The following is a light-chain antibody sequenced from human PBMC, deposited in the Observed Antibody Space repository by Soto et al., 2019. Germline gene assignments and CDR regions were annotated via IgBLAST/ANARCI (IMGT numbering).Light chain of an antibody. J-gene: IGKJ1*01. CDR1: QSISSW. V-gene: IGKV1-5*03. Sequence: DIQMTQSPSTLSASVGDRVTITCRASQSISSWLAWYQQKPGKAPKLLIYKASSLESGVPSRFSRSGSGTEFNLTISSLQPDDFGTYYWQQYNSYSWTFGQGTKVEIK. CDR2: KAS. CDR3: QQYNSYSWT.